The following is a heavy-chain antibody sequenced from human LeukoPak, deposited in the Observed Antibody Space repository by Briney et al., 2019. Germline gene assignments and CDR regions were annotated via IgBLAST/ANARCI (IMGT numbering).Heavy chain of an antibody. J-gene: IGHJ4*02. CDR1: GFTFSSYS. CDR3: VRRIVGATRGYFDY. CDR2: ISSSSSYI. Sequence: GGSLRLSCAASGFTFSSYSMNWVRQAPGKGLEWVSSISSSSSYIYYADSVKGRFTISRDNAKNSLYLQMNSLRAEDTAVYYCVRRIVGATRGYFDYWGQGTLVTVSS. D-gene: IGHD1-26*01. V-gene: IGHV3-21*01.